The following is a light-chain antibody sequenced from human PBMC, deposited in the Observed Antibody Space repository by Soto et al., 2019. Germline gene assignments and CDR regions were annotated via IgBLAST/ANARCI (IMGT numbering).Light chain of an antibody. V-gene: IGLV2-8*01. CDR3: SSYAGNNVVI. J-gene: IGLJ2*01. CDR2: EVT. Sequence: QSALTQPPSASGSPRQSVTISCTGTSSDVGGYNYVSWYQQHPGKVPKLLIYEVTRRPSGVPDRFSGSKSGNTASLTVSALQAEDEAHYYCSSYAGNNVVIFGGGTKVTVL. CDR1: SSDVGGYNY.